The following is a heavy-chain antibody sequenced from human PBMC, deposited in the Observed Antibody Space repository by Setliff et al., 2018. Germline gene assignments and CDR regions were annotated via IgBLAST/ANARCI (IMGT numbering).Heavy chain of an antibody. J-gene: IGHJ4*02. D-gene: IGHD3-3*01. CDR1: GGSISSSSYY. Sequence: SETLSLTCTVSGGSISSSSYYWGWIRQPPGEGLEWIGNIHYSGSTYYNPSLKSRLTISVDTSKNQFSLKLSSVTAADTAVYYCARTYNFWSGYFDYWGQGTLVTVSS. CDR3: ARTYNFWSGYFDY. CDR2: IHYSGST. V-gene: IGHV4-39*07.